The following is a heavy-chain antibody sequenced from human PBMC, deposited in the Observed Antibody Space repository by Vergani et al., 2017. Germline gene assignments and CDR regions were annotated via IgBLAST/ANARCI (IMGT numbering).Heavy chain of an antibody. CDR1: GFIFTNYA. J-gene: IGHJ4*02. CDR2: IGGSGDST. V-gene: IGHV3-23*01. D-gene: IGHD3-22*01. CDR3: AKDNVPGYYDSSGYCDY. Sequence: SGGGLVQPGGSLRLSCAASGFIFTNYAMSWVRQAPGKGLEWVSTIGGSGDSTFYADSVKGRFAISRDNSKNTVYLQMNSLRAEDTAVYYCAKDNVPGYYDSSGYCDYWGQGTLVTVSS.